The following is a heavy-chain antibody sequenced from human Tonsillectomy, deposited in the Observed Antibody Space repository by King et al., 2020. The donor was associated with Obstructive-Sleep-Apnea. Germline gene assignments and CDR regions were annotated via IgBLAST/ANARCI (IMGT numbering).Heavy chain of an antibody. CDR2: IYSGGSI. J-gene: IGHJ3*02. Sequence: VQLVESGGGLVQPGGSLRLSCAASGFTVSSNYMSWVRQAPGKGLEWVSVIYSGGSIYYADSVKGRFTISRDNSKNTLYLQMNSLRAEDTAVYYCARGATFGDDAFDIWGQGTMVTVSS. CDR1: GFTVSSNY. V-gene: IGHV3-66*01. D-gene: IGHD3-16*01. CDR3: ARGATFGDDAFDI.